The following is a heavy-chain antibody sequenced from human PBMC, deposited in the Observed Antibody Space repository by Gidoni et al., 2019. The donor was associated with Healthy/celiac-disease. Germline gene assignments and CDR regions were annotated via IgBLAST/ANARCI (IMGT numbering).Heavy chain of an antibody. CDR3: ARQAGITIFGVVPNWFDP. CDR1: GGSISSSSYY. D-gene: IGHD3-3*01. J-gene: IGHJ5*02. V-gene: IGHV4-39*01. Sequence: QLQLQESGPGLVKPSETRSLTCTVSGGSISSSSYYWGWLRHPPGTGLEWIGSIYYSWRTYYNPSLKSRVTISVDTSKNQFSLKLSSVTAADTAVYYCARQAGITIFGVVPNWFDPWGQGTLVTVSS. CDR2: IYYSWRT.